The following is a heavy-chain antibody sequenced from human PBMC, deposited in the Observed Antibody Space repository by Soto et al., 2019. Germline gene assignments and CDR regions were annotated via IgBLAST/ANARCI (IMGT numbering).Heavy chain of an antibody. CDR1: GGSISSSSYY. V-gene: IGHV4-39*01. Sequence: SETLSLTCTVSGGSISSSSYYWGWIRQPPGKGLEWIGSIYYSGSTYYNPSLKSRVTISVDTSKNQFSLKLSSVTAADTAVYYCARHLASSGYDHRLDYWGQGTLVTVSS. CDR2: IYYSGST. CDR3: ARHLASSGYDHRLDY. J-gene: IGHJ4*02. D-gene: IGHD5-12*01.